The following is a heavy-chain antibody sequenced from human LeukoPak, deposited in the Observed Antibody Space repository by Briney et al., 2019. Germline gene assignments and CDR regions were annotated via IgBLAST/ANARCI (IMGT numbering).Heavy chain of an antibody. CDR3: ARTRSSGYLTLDY. CDR1: GFTSSIYS. Sequence: GSLRLSCTTTGFTSSIYSMHWVRQAPGKGLEWVAVMSYDGVDEYYADSVKGRFTIFRDNAENSLYLQMSSLRAEDTAVYYCARTRSSGYLTLDYWGQGTLVTVSS. V-gene: IGHV3-30*04. D-gene: IGHD3-22*01. CDR2: MSYDGVDE. J-gene: IGHJ4*02.